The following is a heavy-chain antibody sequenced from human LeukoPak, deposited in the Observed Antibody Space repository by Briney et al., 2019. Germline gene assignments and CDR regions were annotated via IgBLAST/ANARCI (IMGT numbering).Heavy chain of an antibody. Sequence: ASVKVSCTASGYTFTSYGISWVRQAPGQGLEWMGWISAYNGNTNYAQKLQGRVTMTTDTSTSTAYMELRSLRSDDTAVYYCARDSPHYYDSSGYYPYYFDYWGQGTLVTVSS. J-gene: IGHJ4*02. D-gene: IGHD3-22*01. CDR2: ISAYNGNT. V-gene: IGHV1-18*01. CDR3: ARDSPHYYDSSGYYPYYFDY. CDR1: GYTFTSYG.